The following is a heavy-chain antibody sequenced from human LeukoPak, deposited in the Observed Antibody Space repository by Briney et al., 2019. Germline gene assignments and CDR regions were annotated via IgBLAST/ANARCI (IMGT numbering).Heavy chain of an antibody. Sequence: ASVKVSCKPSGYSFASYDINWVRQATGQGPEWMGWLNSNSGNTGYAQKFQGRVTLTRNTSINTAYMGLSSLTSDDTAVYYCARGGPVAAPGDYWGQGTLVTVSS. CDR1: GYSFASYD. CDR3: ARGGPVAAPGDY. J-gene: IGHJ4*02. D-gene: IGHD6-13*01. CDR2: LNSNSGNT. V-gene: IGHV1-8*02.